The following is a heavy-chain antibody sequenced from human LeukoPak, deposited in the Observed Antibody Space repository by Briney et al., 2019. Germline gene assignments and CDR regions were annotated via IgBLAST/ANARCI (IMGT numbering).Heavy chain of an antibody. CDR3: AREVHSPYYFDY. D-gene: IGHD6-13*01. J-gene: IGHJ4*02. CDR2: IYYSGST. V-gene: IGHV4-59*01. CDR1: GGSISSYY. Sequence: SETLSLTCTVSGGSISSYYWSWIRQPPGKGLEWIGYIYYSGSTNYNPSLKSRVTISVDTSKNQFSLKLSSVTAADTAVYYCAREVHSPYYFDYWGQGTLVTVSS.